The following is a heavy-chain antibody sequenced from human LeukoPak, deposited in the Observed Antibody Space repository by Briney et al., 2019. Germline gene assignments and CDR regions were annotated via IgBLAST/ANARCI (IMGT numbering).Heavy chain of an antibody. CDR1: GFTFNDYA. J-gene: IGHJ4*02. CDR2: ISWNSGSI. Sequence: PGRSLRLSCAASGFTFNDYAMHWVRQAPGKGLEWVSAISWNSGSIDYADSVKGRFTISRDNAKNSLYLQMNSLRAEDTALYYCAKDGVKNGYDHIDYWGQGTLVTVP. V-gene: IGHV3-9*01. CDR3: AKDGVKNGYDHIDY. D-gene: IGHD5-12*01.